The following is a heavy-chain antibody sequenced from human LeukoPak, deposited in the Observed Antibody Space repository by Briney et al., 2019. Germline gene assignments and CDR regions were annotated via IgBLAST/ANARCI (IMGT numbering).Heavy chain of an antibody. CDR2: IKQDGSEK. CDR1: GFTFSSYW. Sequence: PGGSLRLSCAASGFTFSSYWMSWVRQAPGKGLEWVANIKQDGSEKYYVDSVKGRFTISRDNAKNSLYLQMNSLRAEDTAVYYCARDLEASYYDFWSGYSGVRWFDPWGQGTLVTVSS. J-gene: IGHJ5*02. D-gene: IGHD3-3*01. CDR3: ARDLEASYYDFWSGYSGVRWFDP. V-gene: IGHV3-7*01.